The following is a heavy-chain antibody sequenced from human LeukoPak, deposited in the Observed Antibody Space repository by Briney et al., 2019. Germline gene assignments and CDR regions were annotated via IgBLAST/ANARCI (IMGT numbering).Heavy chain of an antibody. CDR1: GYTFTSYG. V-gene: IGHV1-18*01. J-gene: IGHJ6*03. D-gene: IGHD5-18*01. CDR2: ISAYNGNT. Sequence: ASVKVSCKASGYTFTSYGISWVRQAPGQGLEWMGWISAYNGNTNYAQKLQGRVTMTTDTSTSTAYMELRSLRSEDTAVYYCARNGRYSYGASQGDYYYYYMDVWGKGTTVTVSS. CDR3: ARNGRYSYGASQGDYYYYYMDV.